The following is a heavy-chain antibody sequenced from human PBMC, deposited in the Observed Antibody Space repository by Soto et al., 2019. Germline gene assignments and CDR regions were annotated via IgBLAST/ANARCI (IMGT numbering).Heavy chain of an antibody. CDR3: ATRSPAFDY. CDR2: ITTDKGKT. J-gene: IGHJ4*02. Sequence: QVQLVQSGPEVKKPGASVKVSCKTSGYTFTSYGITWVLQAPGQGLEWMGWITTDKGKTTYAQKFQGRVTMTTDISTSTAYMELRSLRSDDTAVYYCATRSPAFDYWGQGTLVTVSS. V-gene: IGHV1-18*01. CDR1: GYTFTSYG.